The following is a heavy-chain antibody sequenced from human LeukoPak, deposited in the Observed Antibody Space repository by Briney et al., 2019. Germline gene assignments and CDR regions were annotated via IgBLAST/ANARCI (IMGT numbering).Heavy chain of an antibody. CDR1: GFTFSSYS. Sequence: KSGGSLRLSCAASGFTFSSYSMNWVRQAPGKGLEWVSSISSSSSYIYYADSVKGRFTISRDNAKNSLYLQMNSLRAEDTAVYYCARGDYYDSSGYYYYYYGMDVWGQGTTVTVSS. D-gene: IGHD3-22*01. CDR3: ARGDYYDSSGYYYYYYGMDV. V-gene: IGHV3-21*01. J-gene: IGHJ6*02. CDR2: ISSSSSYI.